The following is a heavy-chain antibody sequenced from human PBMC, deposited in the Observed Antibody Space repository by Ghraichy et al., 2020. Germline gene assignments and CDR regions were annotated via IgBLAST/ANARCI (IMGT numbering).Heavy chain of an antibody. V-gene: IGHV4-4*07. CDR3: ARDGTSSGWYYFDY. CDR1: GGSISSYY. J-gene: IGHJ4*02. Sequence: GSLRLSCTVSGGSISSYYWSWIRQPAGKGLEWIGRIYTSGSTNYNPSLKSRVTMSVDTSKNQFSLKLSSVTAADTAVYYCARDGTSSGWYYFDYWGQGTLVTVSS. D-gene: IGHD6-19*01. CDR2: IYTSGST.